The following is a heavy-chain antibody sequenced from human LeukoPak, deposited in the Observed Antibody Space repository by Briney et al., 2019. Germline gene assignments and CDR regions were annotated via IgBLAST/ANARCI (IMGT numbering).Heavy chain of an antibody. CDR3: TRARDGYDILTGYFL. J-gene: IGHJ4*02. Sequence: GGSLRLSCTASGFTFGDYAMSWVRQAPGKGLEWVGFIRSKAYGGTTEYAASVKGRFTISRDDSKSIAYLQMNSLKTEDTAVYYCTRARDGYDILTGYFLWGQGTLVTVSS. CDR2: IRSKAYGGTT. V-gene: IGHV3-49*04. CDR1: GFTFGDYA. D-gene: IGHD3-9*01.